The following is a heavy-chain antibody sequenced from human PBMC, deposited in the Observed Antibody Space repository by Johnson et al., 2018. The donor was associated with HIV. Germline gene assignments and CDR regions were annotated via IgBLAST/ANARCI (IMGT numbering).Heavy chain of an antibody. CDR2: ISYDGSNK. CDR3: ARDYYDSSGYNHAFDI. Sequence: QVQLVESGGGVVQPGRSLRLSCAASGFTFSSYAMHWVRQAPGKGLEWVAVISYDGSNKYYADSVKGRFTISRDNSKNTLYLQMNSLRAEDTAVYYCARDYYDSSGYNHAFDIWGQGTMVTVSS. CDR1: GFTFSSYA. J-gene: IGHJ3*02. D-gene: IGHD3-22*01. V-gene: IGHV3-30-3*01.